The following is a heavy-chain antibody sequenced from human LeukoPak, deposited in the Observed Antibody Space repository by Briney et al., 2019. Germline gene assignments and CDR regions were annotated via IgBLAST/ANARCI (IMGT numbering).Heavy chain of an antibody. CDR1: GYSISSGFF. CDR3: ARALGGVGYFDP. J-gene: IGHJ5*02. CDR2: IYHSGTS. Sequence: SETLSLTCTVSGYSISSGFFWGWIRQPPEKGLEWIATIYHSGTSYYNPSLKSRVTISVDTSKNEISLKLPSVTAADTAMYYCARALGGVGYFDPWGQGTQVTVSS. V-gene: IGHV4-38-2*02. D-gene: IGHD3-16*01.